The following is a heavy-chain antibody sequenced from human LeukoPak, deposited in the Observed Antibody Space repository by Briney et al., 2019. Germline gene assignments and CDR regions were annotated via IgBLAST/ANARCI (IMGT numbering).Heavy chain of an antibody. CDR2: ADPKSGGT. Sequence: ASVKVSCKASAYSFTGHYIHWVRQAPGQGREWMGWADPKSGGTSYSRSFQGRVTMTSDTSVSTAYMELSRLRSDDTAVYYCASWAGYSSGWSGPFDYWGQGTLVTVSS. V-gene: IGHV1-2*02. CDR1: AYSFTGHY. J-gene: IGHJ4*02. CDR3: ASWAGYSSGWSGPFDY. D-gene: IGHD6-19*01.